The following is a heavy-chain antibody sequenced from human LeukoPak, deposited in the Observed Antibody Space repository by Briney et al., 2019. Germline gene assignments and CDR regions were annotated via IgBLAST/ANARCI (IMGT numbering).Heavy chain of an antibody. J-gene: IGHJ4*02. V-gene: IGHV4-39*07. CDR3: ARVRASSSVDY. CDR1: GGSISSSSYY. CDR2: INHSGST. Sequence: SETLSLTCTVSGGSISSSSYYWGWIRQPPGKGLEWIGEINHSGSTNYNPSLKSRVTISVDTSKNQFSLKLSSVTAADTAVYYCARVRASSSVDYWGQGTLVTVSS. D-gene: IGHD6-6*01.